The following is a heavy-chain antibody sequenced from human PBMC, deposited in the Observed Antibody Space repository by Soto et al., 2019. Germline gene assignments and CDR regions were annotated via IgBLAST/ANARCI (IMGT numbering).Heavy chain of an antibody. CDR3: AKVIVLVPAASYGMDV. D-gene: IGHD2-2*01. CDR1: GGNIRSYG. J-gene: IGHJ6*02. V-gene: IGHV4-59*01. CDR2: IHFDGST. Sequence: SETLSLTCTVSGGNIRSYGWSWIRQTPEKGLEWIGYIHFDGSTSYNPSLKSRVTISVDTSKNQFSLKMRSVTAADTAIYYCAKVIVLVPAASYGMDVWGLGTTVTVSS.